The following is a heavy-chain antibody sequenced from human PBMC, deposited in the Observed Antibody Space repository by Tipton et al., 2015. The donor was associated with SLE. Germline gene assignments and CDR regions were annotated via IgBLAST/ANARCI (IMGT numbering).Heavy chain of an antibody. D-gene: IGHD5/OR15-5a*01. CDR2: FSYSGST. V-gene: IGHV4-39*07. CDR3: AGVSRDAFEI. Sequence: TLSLTCTVSGGSISSCSCYWGWIRQPPGKGLEWIGTFSYSGSTYYNPSLKSRVTISVDTSKNQFSLKLSSVTAADTAVYYCAGVSRDAFEIWGQGTMVTVSS. J-gene: IGHJ3*02. CDR1: GGSISSCSCY.